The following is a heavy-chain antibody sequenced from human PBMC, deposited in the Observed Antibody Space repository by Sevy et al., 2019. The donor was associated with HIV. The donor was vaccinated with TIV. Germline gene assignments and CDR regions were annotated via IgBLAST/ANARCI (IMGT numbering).Heavy chain of an antibody. CDR1: GGSISSYY. CDR3: ARGLYGTNTQGCFYY. J-gene: IGHJ4*02. Sequence: SETLSLTCTVSGGSISSYYWSWIRQPAGKGLEWIGRIYISGSTNYNFSLRSRVAMSVDTSKNQFSLNLSSATAADTAVYYCARGLYGTNTQGCFYYWGQGKLVTVSS. D-gene: IGHD2-8*01. V-gene: IGHV4-4*07. CDR2: IYISGST.